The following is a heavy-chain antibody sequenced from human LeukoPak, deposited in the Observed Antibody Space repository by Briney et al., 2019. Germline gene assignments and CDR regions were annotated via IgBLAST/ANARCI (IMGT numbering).Heavy chain of an antibody. V-gene: IGHV3-23*01. J-gene: IGHJ4*02. Sequence: GGSLRPSCAASGFTFSGYVMTWVRQAPGKGLQWVSGISGSGGSTYYADSLKGRFTISRDNSKNTLYLQMNSLRAEDTAVYYCARSDPASLTYFDYWGQGTLVTVSS. CDR2: ISGSGGST. CDR3: ARSDPASLTYFDY. CDR1: GFTFSGYV.